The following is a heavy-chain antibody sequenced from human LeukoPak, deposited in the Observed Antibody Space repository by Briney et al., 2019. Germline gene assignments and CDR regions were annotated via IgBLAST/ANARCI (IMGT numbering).Heavy chain of an antibody. D-gene: IGHD3-16*01. J-gene: IGHJ6*03. Sequence: PSETLSLTCTVSGVSISSSSYYWGWIRQPPGKGLEWIGSIYYSGSTYYNPSLKSRVTISVDTSKNQFSLKLSSVTAADTAVYYCARAMMGYYYMDVWGKGTTVTVSS. CDR2: IYYSGST. V-gene: IGHV4-39*07. CDR1: GVSISSSSYY. CDR3: ARAMMGYYYMDV.